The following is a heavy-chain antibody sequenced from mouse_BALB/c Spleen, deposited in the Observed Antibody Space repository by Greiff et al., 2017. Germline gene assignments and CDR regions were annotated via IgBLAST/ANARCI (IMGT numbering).Heavy chain of an antibody. V-gene: IGHV14-3*02. J-gene: IGHJ3*01. D-gene: IGHD4-1*01. CDR1: GFNIKDTY. CDR2: IDPANGNT. Sequence: VHVKQSGAELVKPGASVKLSCTASGFNIKDTYMHWVKQRPEQGLEWIGRIDPANGNTKYDPKFQGKATITADTSSNTAYLQLSSLTSEDTAVYSCDRNWDVVGPWFAYWGQETLVTVSA. CDR3: DRNWDVVGPWFAY.